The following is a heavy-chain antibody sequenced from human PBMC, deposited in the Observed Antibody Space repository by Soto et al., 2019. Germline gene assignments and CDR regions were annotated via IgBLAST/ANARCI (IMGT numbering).Heavy chain of an antibody. CDR1: GYTFTGYY. CDR3: ARAIYDFWSGYGTKFDP. Sequence: ASVKVSCKASGYTFTGYYMHWVRQAPGQGLEWMGWINPNSGGTNYAQKFQGRVTMTRDTSISTAYMELSRLRSDDTAVYYCARAIYDFWSGYGTKFDPWGQGTLVTVSS. CDR2: INPNSGGT. J-gene: IGHJ5*02. V-gene: IGHV1-2*02. D-gene: IGHD3-3*01.